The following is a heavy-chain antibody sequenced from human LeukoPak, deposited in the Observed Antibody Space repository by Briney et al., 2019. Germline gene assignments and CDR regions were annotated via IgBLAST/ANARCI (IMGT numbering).Heavy chain of an antibody. CDR3: ARADNGGNWFDP. J-gene: IGHJ5*02. D-gene: IGHD4-23*01. V-gene: IGHV1-3*04. Sequence: GASVKVSCTASGYTFTTAAMHWVRQAPGQRLEWMGWINTGNGNAKYSQKFQGRVTITRDTSASTAYMELSSLKSEDTGVYFCARADNGGNWFDPWGQGTLVTVSS. CDR2: INTGNGNA. CDR1: GYTFTTAA.